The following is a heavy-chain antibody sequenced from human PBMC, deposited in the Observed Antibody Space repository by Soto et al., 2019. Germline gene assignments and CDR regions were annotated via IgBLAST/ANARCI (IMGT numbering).Heavy chain of an antibody. CDR2: IFHSGNS. CDR1: GSSMSGFY. J-gene: IGHJ6*02. V-gene: IGHV4-38-2*02. Sequence: TSETLSLTCAVSGSSMSGFYWGWVRQPPGKWLEWIGSIFHSGNSYYNPSLKSRVILSVDTSKNQFSLNLTAAIAADTAVYYCAREDDGMDVWGQGXPVTVSS. CDR3: AREDDGMDV.